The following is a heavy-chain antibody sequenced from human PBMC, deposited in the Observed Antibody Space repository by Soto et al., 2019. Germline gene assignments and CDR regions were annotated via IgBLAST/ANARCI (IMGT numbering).Heavy chain of an antibody. CDR3: AHRLTSRWGNSCYT. CDR2: IYWDDDK. CDR1: GLSLSTSGVG. Sequence: QITLKESGPTLVKPTQTLTLTCAFSGLSLSTSGVGVGWIRQPPGKALEWLAYIYWDDDKGYSPFLNSRLSSTKDTSKNQVVLIMTNMYPVDTATYYCAHRLTSRWGNSCYTWGQGNLFTVSS. D-gene: IGHD6-13*01. J-gene: IGHJ4*02. V-gene: IGHV2-5*02.